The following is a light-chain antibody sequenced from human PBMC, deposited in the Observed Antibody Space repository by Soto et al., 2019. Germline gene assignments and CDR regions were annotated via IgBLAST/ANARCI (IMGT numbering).Light chain of an antibody. CDR3: QQTYSSPLT. V-gene: IGKV1-39*01. CDR1: QHISNY. Sequence: DIQMTQSPSSLSASVGDRVTITCRAKQHISNYLHWYQRKLGRATNLLIDSASNLQSGVPSRFSGSGSGTDFTLTISSLRPEDFATYFCQQTYSSPLTFGGGTKVDIK. CDR2: SAS. J-gene: IGKJ4*01.